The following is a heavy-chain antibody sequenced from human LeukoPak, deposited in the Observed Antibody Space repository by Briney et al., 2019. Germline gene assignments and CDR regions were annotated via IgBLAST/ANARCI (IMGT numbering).Heavy chain of an antibody. J-gene: IGHJ3*02. CDR3: AREADCSGGRCYRGVFDI. D-gene: IGHD2-15*01. CDR2: INWNGGSI. CDR1: GFTFDDYG. Sequence: GGSLRLSCAASGFTFDDYGMSWVRQAPGKGLEWVSGINWNGGSIGHADSVKGRFTISRDNAKNTLSLQMNSLRAEDTAVYYCAREADCSGGRCYRGVFDIWGQGTMVTVSS. V-gene: IGHV3-20*04.